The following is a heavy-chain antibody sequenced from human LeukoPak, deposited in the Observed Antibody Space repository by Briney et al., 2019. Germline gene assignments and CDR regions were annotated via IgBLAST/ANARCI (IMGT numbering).Heavy chain of an antibody. J-gene: IGHJ4*02. D-gene: IGHD3-3*01. Sequence: GGSLRLSCAASRFTISDYYMSWVRQAPGKGLEWVANINSHGDDQRYVDSVMGRFTISRDTAENSLYLQLNSLRAEDTALYYCARDYNFWSGYFGYWGQGVLVTVSS. V-gene: IGHV3-7*01. CDR3: ARDYNFWSGYFGY. CDR2: INSHGDDQ. CDR1: RFTISDYY.